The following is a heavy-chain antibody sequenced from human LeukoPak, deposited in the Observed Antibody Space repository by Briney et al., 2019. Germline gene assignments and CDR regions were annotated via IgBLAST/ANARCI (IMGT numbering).Heavy chain of an antibody. CDR2: INAGNGNT. CDR3: ARDWRCSSTSCSGLGGSLSTNWFDP. Sequence: ASVKVSCKASGYTFTSYVIHWVRQAPGQRLEWMGWINAGNGNTKYSQNFQGRVTITRDTSASTAYMELSSLRSEDTAVYYCARDWRCSSTSCSGLGGSLSTNWFDPWGQGTLVTVSS. J-gene: IGHJ5*02. D-gene: IGHD2-2*01. V-gene: IGHV1-3*01. CDR1: GYTFTSYV.